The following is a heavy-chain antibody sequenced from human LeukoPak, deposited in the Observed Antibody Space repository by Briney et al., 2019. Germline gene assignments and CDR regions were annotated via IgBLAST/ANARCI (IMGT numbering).Heavy chain of an antibody. V-gene: IGHV3-23*01. CDR2: ISGSGGST. D-gene: IGHD3-10*01. J-gene: IGHJ4*02. CDR1: GFTFSSYA. CDR3: AKALGWSPNYYGSGSYYSH. Sequence: GPLRLSCAASGFTFSSYAMSWVRQAPGKGLEWVSVISGSGGSTYYADSVKGRFTISRDNSKNTLYLQMNSLRADDTAVYYCAKALGWSPNYYGSGSYYSHWGQGTLVTVSS.